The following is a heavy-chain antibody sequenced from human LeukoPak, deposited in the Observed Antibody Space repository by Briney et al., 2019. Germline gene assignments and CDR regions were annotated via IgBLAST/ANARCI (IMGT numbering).Heavy chain of an antibody. V-gene: IGHV3-7*01. CDR2: IKQDGSEK. J-gene: IGHJ3*02. CDR3: AVFRDYHGSGSYDAFDI. CDR1: GFTFSSYW. D-gene: IGHD3-10*01. Sequence: GGSLRLSCAASGFTFSSYWMSWVRQAPGKGLEWVANIKQDGSEKYYVDSVKGRFTISRDNAKNSLYLQMNSLRAEDTAVYYCAVFRDYHGSGSYDAFDIWGQGTMVTVSS.